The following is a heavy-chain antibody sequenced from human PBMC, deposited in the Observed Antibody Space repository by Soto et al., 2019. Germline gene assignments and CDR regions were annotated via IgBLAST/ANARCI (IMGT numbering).Heavy chain of an antibody. CDR3: ARDRTQQTIFDF. J-gene: IGHJ4*02. CDR2: IYYSGST. V-gene: IGHV4-39*02. Sequence: SETLSLTCTASSGSISSTPYYWAWLRQPPGKGLQWIGSIYYSGSTYYNPSLKSRVTISVDTSKSQFSLQVRSVTAADTAMYYCARDRTQQTIFDFWGQGTLVTVSS. CDR1: SGSISSTPYY.